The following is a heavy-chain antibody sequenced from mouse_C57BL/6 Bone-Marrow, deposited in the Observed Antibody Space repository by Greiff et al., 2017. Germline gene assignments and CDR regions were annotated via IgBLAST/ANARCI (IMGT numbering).Heavy chain of an antibody. CDR2: IHPNSGST. CDR1: GYTFTSYW. Sequence: VQLQQPGAELVKPGASVKLSCKASGYTFTSYWMHWVKQRPGQGLEWIGMIHPNSGSTNYNEKFKSKATLTVDKSSSTAYMQLSSLTSEDSAVYYCARAALLYWYFDVWGTGTAVTVSS. J-gene: IGHJ1*03. D-gene: IGHD1-1*01. CDR3: ARAALLYWYFDV. V-gene: IGHV1-64*01.